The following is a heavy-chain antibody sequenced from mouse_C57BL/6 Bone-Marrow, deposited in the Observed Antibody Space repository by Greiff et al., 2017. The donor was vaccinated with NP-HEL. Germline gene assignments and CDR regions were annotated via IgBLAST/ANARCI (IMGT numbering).Heavy chain of an antibody. J-gene: IGHJ4*01. CDR1: EFTFSSYG. CDR3: ARGYNYAMDY. V-gene: IGHV5-6*01. D-gene: IGHD1-2*01. CDR2: ISSGGSYT. Sequence: EVKLVESGGDLVKPGGSLKLSCAASEFTFSSYGMSWVRQTPDKRLEWVATISSGGSYTYYPDSVKGRFTISRDNAKNTLYLQMSSLKSEDTAMYYCARGYNYAMDYWGQGTSVTVSS.